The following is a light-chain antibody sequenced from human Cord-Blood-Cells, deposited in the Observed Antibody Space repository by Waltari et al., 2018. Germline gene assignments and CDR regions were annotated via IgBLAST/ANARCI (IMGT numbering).Light chain of an antibody. J-gene: IGKJ5*01. V-gene: IGKV4-1*01. CDR1: QSVLYSSNNKNY. CDR2: WAS. Sequence: DIEMTQSPDSLAVSLGVRATINCKSSQSVLYSSNNKNYLAWYQQKPGQPPKLLIYWASTRESGVPDRFSGSGSGTDFTLTISSLQAEDVAVYYCQQYYSTPITFGQGTRLEIK. CDR3: QQYYSTPIT.